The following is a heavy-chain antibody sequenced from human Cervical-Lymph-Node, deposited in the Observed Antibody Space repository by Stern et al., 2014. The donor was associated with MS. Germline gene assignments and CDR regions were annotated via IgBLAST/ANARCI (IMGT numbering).Heavy chain of an antibody. Sequence: DQLVESGAQVKKPGASVKVSCKGSGYTFIRYYIQWVRSPPPPPLACLPLVNANGGSARYAQKCQGRVTMASDTSTSTVSMELSSLRSEDTAVYYCATLYDSSGNYGMEVWGQGTTVIVSS. CDR1: GYTFIRYY. D-gene: IGHD5/OR15-5a*01. CDR3: ATLYDSSGNYGMEV. J-gene: IGHJ6*02. V-gene: IGHV1-46*01. CDR2: VNANGGSA.